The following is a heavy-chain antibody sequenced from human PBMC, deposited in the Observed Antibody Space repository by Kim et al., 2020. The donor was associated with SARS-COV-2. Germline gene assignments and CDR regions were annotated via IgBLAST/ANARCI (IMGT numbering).Heavy chain of an antibody. V-gene: IGHV2-5*02. CDR2: IYWDNDK. Sequence: SGPTLVNPTQTLTLTCTFSGFSLSTRGVGVGWIRQPPGKALEWLAVIYWDNDKRYSPSLKNRFTITKDTSKNHVVLTMTDLDPVDTATYYCVHRANYYDGSGYWGLIDYCGQGTLVTVAS. CDR3: VHRANYYDGSGYWGLIDY. D-gene: IGHD3-22*01. CDR1: GFSLSTRGVG. J-gene: IGHJ4*02.